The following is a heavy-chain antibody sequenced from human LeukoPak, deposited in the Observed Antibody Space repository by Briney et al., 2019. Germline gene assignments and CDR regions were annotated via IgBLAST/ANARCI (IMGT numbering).Heavy chain of an antibody. Sequence: PGGSLGVYCVVSGFTFSSYWMSWVRQAPGKGLEWVANIKQDGSEKYYVDSVKGRFTMSRDNAKNSLYLQMNSLRAEDTAVYYCARVQWELRGVGSLFEYSGKGRLLTVSS. D-gene: IGHD1-26*01. CDR1: GFTFSSYW. V-gene: IGHV3-7*01. J-gene: IGHJ4*02. CDR2: IKQDGSEK. CDR3: ARVQWELRGVGSLFEY.